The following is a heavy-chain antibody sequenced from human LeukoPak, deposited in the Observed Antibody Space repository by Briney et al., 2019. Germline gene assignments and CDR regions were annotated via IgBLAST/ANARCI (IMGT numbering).Heavy chain of an antibody. J-gene: IGHJ4*02. CDR2: DNLQDST. CDR3: AREGGPYRPLDY. CDR1: GGSITNTNY. V-gene: IGHV4-4*02. Sequence: SEPLSLTCGVSGGSITNTNYWTWVRQPPGKGLEWIGEDNLQDSTNYNPSLMGRVAISVDTSENHISLQLTSVTAADTAVYYCAREGGPYRPLDYSGQGTLVTVSS.